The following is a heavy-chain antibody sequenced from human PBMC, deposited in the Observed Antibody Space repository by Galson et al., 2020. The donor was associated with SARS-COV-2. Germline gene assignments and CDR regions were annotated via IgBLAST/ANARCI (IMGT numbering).Heavy chain of an antibody. J-gene: IGHJ4*02. D-gene: IGHD6-19*01. V-gene: IGHV3-33*01. CDR2: IWFDGSNK. Sequence: GSLRLSCAASQFILSKYGMHWVRQAPGKGLEWVAGIWFDGSNKFYEDSVKGRFTISRHNSNNTLYLEMNSLRVEDTAVYFCATDASWYSSGCLTGWGRGTLVTVSS. CDR3: ATDASWYSSGCLTG. CDR1: QFILSKYG.